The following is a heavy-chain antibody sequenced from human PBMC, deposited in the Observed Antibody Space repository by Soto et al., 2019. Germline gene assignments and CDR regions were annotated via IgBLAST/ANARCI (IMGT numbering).Heavy chain of an antibody. Sequence: EVQLVESGGGLVKPGGSLRLSCAASGFTFSNAWMSWVRQAPGKGLEWVGRIKSKTDGGTTDYAAPVKGRFTISRDXSKNTLYLQMNSLKTEDTAVYYCTTLKGRQQPYFDYWGQGTLVTVSS. CDR3: TTLKGRQQPYFDY. D-gene: IGHD6-13*01. CDR2: IKSKTDGGTT. CDR1: GFTFSNAW. V-gene: IGHV3-15*01. J-gene: IGHJ4*02.